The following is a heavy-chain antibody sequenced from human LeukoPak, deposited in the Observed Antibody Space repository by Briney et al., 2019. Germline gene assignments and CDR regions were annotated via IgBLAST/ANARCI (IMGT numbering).Heavy chain of an antibody. Sequence: PGGSLRLSCAASGFTFTTYWMSWVRQAPGKGLEWVANIKQDGTEKYYVDSVKGRFTISRDNAKNSLYLQMNSLRVEDTAVYYCARDGVTHLWSYYYYYMDVWGKGTTVTVSS. D-gene: IGHD3-3*01. CDR2: IKQDGTEK. CDR1: GFTFTTYW. CDR3: ARDGVTHLWSYYYYYMDV. V-gene: IGHV3-7*01. J-gene: IGHJ6*03.